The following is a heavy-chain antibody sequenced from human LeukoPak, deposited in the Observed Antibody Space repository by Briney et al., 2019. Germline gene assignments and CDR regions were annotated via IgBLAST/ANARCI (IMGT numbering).Heavy chain of an antibody. D-gene: IGHD3-22*01. Sequence: SVKVSCKASGGTFSDYDVSWVRQAPGQGLEWMGRISLIFGTTNYAQNFQGRVTITTDESTSTAYMELSSLRSEDTAVYYCARGDSSGYSDDVFDIWGQGTMVTVSS. CDR3: ARGDSSGYSDDVFDI. CDR2: ISLIFGTT. CDR1: GGTFSDYD. V-gene: IGHV1-69*05. J-gene: IGHJ3*02.